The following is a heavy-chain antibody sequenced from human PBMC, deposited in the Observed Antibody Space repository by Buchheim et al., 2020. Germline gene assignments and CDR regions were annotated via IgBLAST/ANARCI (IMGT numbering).Heavy chain of an antibody. V-gene: IGHV4-59*01. Sequence: QVQLQESGPGLVKPSETLSLTCTVSGGSISSYYWSWIRQPPGKGLEWIGYIYYSGSTNYNPSLKSRVTISVDTSKNQFSLKLSSVTAADTAVYYCASYYYDSSGLNWFDPWGQGTL. CDR3: ASYYYDSSGLNWFDP. CDR2: IYYSGST. D-gene: IGHD3-22*01. CDR1: GGSISSYY. J-gene: IGHJ5*02.